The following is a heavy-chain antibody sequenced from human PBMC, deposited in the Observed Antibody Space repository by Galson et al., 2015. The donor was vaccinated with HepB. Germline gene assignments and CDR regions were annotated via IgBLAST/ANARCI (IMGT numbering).Heavy chain of an antibody. V-gene: IGHV1-2*02. CDR1: GFKFTDHY. D-gene: IGHD3-10*01. CDR3: ARAYGGSATDY. CDR2: INSRTGET. Sequence: SVKVSCKASGFKFTDHYMHWVRQAPGQGLEWLGWINSRTGETNYAQNFEDRVILTRDTSINTAYMELTGLKPDDTAIYHCARAYGGSATDYWGQGSLVIVSS. J-gene: IGHJ4*02.